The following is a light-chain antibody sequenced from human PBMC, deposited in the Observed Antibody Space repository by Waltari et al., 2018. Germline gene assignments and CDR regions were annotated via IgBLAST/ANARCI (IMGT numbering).Light chain of an antibody. Sequence: DIVITQSPLSLPVTPGAPASISCRSSQRLLSTNGFNYLDWYLQKPGQSPQLLIHLGSSRASGVPARFSGSGSGTEFTLKISRVEAEDVGVYYCMQALQSPFTFGPGTTVDIK. V-gene: IGKV2-28*01. CDR1: QRLLSTNGFNY. J-gene: IGKJ3*01. CDR3: MQALQSPFT. CDR2: LGS.